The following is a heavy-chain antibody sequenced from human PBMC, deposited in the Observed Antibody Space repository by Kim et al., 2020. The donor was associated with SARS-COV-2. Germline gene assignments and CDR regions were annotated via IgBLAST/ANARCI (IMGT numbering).Heavy chain of an antibody. V-gene: IGHV3-64D*09. D-gene: IGHD3-22*01. CDR2: ISSNGGST. J-gene: IGHJ4*02. Sequence: GGSLRPSCSASGFTFSSYAMHWVRQAPGKGLEYVSAISSNGGSTYYADSVKGRFTISRDNSKNTLYLQMSSLRAEDTAVYYCVKSLTPMIALGYFDYWGQGTLVTVSS. CDR1: GFTFSSYA. CDR3: VKSLTPMIALGYFDY.